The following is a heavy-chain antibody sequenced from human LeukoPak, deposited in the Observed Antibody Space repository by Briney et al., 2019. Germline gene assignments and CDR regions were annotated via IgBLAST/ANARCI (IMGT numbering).Heavy chain of an antibody. Sequence: SQTLSLTCAISGDSVSSNSAAWSWIRQSPSSGLEWLGRTYYRSKWYNDYAASVKSRITINPDTSKNQFSLKLSSVTAADTAVYYCARLERSGYDLIDYWGQGTLVTVSS. CDR1: GDSVSSNSAA. J-gene: IGHJ4*02. CDR3: ARLERSGYDLIDY. D-gene: IGHD5-12*01. CDR2: TYYRSKWYN. V-gene: IGHV6-1*01.